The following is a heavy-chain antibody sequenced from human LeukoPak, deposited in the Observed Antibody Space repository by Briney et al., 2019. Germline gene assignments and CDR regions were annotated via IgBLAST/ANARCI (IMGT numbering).Heavy chain of an antibody. D-gene: IGHD3-22*01. CDR2: IIPIFGTA. CDR1: GGTFSSYA. J-gene: IGHJ4*02. V-gene: IGHV1-69*05. Sequence: GASVKVSCKASGGTFSSYAISWVRQAPGQGLEWMGRIIPIFGTANYAQKFQGRVTITTDESTSTAYMELSSLRSEDTAVYYCARGDNYYDSSGYYYWGREPWSPSPQ. CDR3: ARGDNYYDSSGYYY.